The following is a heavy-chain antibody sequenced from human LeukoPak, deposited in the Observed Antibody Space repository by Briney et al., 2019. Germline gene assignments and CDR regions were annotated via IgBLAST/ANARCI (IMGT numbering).Heavy chain of an antibody. CDR1: GFTVGSKY. CDR3: ADGHYYDSSGYRHDAFDI. CDR2: ISSSGGGT. J-gene: IGHJ3*02. D-gene: IGHD3-22*01. V-gene: IGHV3-23*01. Sequence: GGSLRLSCAASGFTVGSKYMSWVRQAPGKGLEWVATISSSGGGTFYADSVKGRFTISRDNSKNTLYLQVESLRAEDTAVYYCADGHYYDSSGYRHDAFDIWGQGTMVTVSS.